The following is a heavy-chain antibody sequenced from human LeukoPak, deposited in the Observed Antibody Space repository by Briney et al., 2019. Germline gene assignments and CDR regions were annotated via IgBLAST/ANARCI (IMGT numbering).Heavy chain of an antibody. CDR3: AKDLYSNYGPADY. CDR1: GFTFSSYA. D-gene: IGHD4-11*01. CDR2: INGGGVNT. V-gene: IGHV3-23*01. J-gene: IGHJ4*02. Sequence: GGSLRLSCAASGFTFSSYAMSRVRQAPGKGLEWVSTINGGGVNTHYADSVGGRFTISRDNSKNTLFLQMNSLRDEDTAVYYCAKDLYSNYGPADYWGQGNLVTVSS.